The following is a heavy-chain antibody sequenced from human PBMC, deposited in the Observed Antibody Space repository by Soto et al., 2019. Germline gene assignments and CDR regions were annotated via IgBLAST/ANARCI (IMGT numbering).Heavy chain of an antibody. J-gene: IGHJ6*02. CDR3: ARDLLVRSQDYYYYGMDV. V-gene: IGHV4-30-4*02. CDR1: GGSISNDDYY. D-gene: IGHD3-10*02. Sequence: PSETLSLTCSVSGGSISNDDYYWTWIRQPPGKGLEWIGHIYYNGNTYYNPSLKSRLTMSLDTSQNQFSLQLTSVTAADTAVYYCARDLLVRSQDYYYYGMDVWGQGTTVTVSS. CDR2: IYYNGNT.